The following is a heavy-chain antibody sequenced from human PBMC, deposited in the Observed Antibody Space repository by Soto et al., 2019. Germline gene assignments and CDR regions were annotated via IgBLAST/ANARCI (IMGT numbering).Heavy chain of an antibody. CDR3: ARLRTYASAFEP. CDR1: GGSISSGVYY. V-gene: IGHV4-61*08. CDR2: VYYSGTT. D-gene: IGHD4-17*01. J-gene: IGHJ5*01. Sequence: SETLSLTCTVSGGSISSGVYYWNWIRQHPGKGLEWIGYVYYSGTTNYNPSLKSRVSMSVDTSKNQFSLKLSSVTAADTAVYYCARLRTYASAFEPWGQGTLVTVSS.